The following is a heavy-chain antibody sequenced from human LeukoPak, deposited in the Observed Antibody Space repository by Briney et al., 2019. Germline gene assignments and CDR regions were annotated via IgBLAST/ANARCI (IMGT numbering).Heavy chain of an antibody. J-gene: IGHJ4*02. D-gene: IGHD6-13*01. CDR1: GYTFTNYA. CDR3: ARDPSIAAAVAFDY. Sequence: DSVKVSCKASGYTFTNYAFSWVRQAPGQGLEWMGWVSAYNGNTAYVQKFQGRVTMTRDTSISTAYMELSRLRSDDTAVYYCARDPSIAAAVAFDYWGQGTLVTVSS. V-gene: IGHV1-18*01. CDR2: VSAYNGNT.